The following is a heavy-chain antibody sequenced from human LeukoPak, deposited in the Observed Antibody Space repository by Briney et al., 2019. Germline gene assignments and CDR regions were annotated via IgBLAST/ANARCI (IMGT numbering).Heavy chain of an antibody. J-gene: IGHJ4*02. Sequence: SQTLSLTCAITGDSVSSNSATWNWIRQSPSRGLEWPGRTYYWSKWFTDYAVSVKGRITIDPDTSKNQFSLQLNSVTPEDTAVYYCARDRRSSGWIEYWGQGTLVTVSS. CDR2: TYYWSKWFT. D-gene: IGHD6-19*01. CDR1: GDSVSSNSAT. V-gene: IGHV6-1*01. CDR3: ARDRRSSGWIEY.